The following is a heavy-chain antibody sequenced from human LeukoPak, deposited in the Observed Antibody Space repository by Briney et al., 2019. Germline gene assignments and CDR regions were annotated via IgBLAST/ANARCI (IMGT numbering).Heavy chain of an antibody. CDR1: GFSVSRNY. CDR2: IYSGGRT. CDR3: TRDVIRGTNLAY. Sequence: VGSLRLSCPASGFSVSRNYMTWVRQAPGKGLEWVSVIYSGGRTDYADSVKGRFTISRDSSQNTLYLQMNSMTVEDTGGYYCTRDVIRGTNLAYWGKGTLVTVSS. D-gene: IGHD3-10*01. J-gene: IGHJ4*02. V-gene: IGHV3-53*05.